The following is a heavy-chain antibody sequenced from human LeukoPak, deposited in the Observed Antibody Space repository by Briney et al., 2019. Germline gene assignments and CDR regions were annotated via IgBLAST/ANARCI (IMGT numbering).Heavy chain of an antibody. D-gene: IGHD6-13*01. CDR2: IIPIFGTA. Sequence: SVKVSCKASGGTFSSYAISWVRQAPGQGLEWMGRIIPIFGTANYAQKFQGRVTITTDESTSTAYMELSSLRSEDTAVYYCATQAAAGPYWFDPWGQGTLLTVSS. CDR3: ATQAAAGPYWFDP. J-gene: IGHJ5*02. V-gene: IGHV1-69*05. CDR1: GGTFSSYA.